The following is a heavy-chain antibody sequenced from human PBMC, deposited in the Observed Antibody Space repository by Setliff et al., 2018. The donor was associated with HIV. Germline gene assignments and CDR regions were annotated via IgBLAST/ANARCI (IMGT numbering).Heavy chain of an antibody. CDR1: GYTFSSFG. Sequence: ASVKVSCKASGYTFSSFGISWVRQAPGQGLEWMGWISAYNGNTKSAQNLQGRVTMTTDTSTSTAHMELRSLRSDDTATYYCARIRAGAGESRNYYMDVWGKGTTVTVSS. V-gene: IGHV1-18*01. CDR2: ISAYNGNT. CDR3: ARIRAGAGESRNYYMDV. J-gene: IGHJ6*03. D-gene: IGHD3-10*01.